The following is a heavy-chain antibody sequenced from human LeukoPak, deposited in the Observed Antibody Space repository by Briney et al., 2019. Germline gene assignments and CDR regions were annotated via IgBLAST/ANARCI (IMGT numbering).Heavy chain of an antibody. CDR1: GFTFSGSA. D-gene: IGHD6-19*01. CDR2: IRSKANSYAT. Sequence: GGSLRLSCAASGFTFSGSAMHWVRQASGKGLEWVGRIRSKANSYATAYAASVKGRFTISRDDSKNTAYLQMNSPKTEDTAVYYCTRLIAVADDFDYWGQEPWSPSP. V-gene: IGHV3-73*01. J-gene: IGHJ4*01. CDR3: TRLIAVADDFDY.